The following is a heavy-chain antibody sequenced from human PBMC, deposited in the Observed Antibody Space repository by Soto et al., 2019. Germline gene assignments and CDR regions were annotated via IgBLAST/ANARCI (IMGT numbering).Heavy chain of an antibody. V-gene: IGHV1-69*01. Sequence: VQVVQSEAEAKKPGSSVKLSCKVSGVTFSNAAFSWVRQAPGQGLEWMGGIIPIFGGAKYTEKFQARVKITAYDMIDVVYLELTILRIDATGVYFCVREGAYRYKDGSTKYIGMDVWGQGTPVTVSS. D-gene: IGHD3-16*02. J-gene: IGHJ6*02. CDR3: VREGAYRYKDGSTKYIGMDV. CDR2: IIPIFGGA. CDR1: GVTFSNAA.